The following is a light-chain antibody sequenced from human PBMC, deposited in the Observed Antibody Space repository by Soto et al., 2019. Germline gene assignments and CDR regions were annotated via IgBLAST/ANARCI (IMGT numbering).Light chain of an antibody. Sequence: EIVMTQSPATLSVSPGERVTLSCRASQSVSSYLAWYQHKPGQPPRLLIYDASTRATGVPARFSGSGSGTDFTLTTSSLQSEDFDIYLCQNCSDWPLFTFGQGTRVEIK. J-gene: IGKJ5*01. CDR3: QNCSDWPLFT. CDR2: DAS. V-gene: IGKV3-15*01. CDR1: QSVSSY.